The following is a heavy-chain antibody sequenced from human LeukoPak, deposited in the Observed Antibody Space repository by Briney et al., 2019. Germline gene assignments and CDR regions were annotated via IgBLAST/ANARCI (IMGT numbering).Heavy chain of an antibody. CDR2: IYHSGST. D-gene: IGHD3/OR15-3a*01. Sequence: SESLSLTCAVSGGSISSSNCWRWVRQPPGKGLEWIGEIYHSGSTNYNPTLKSRVTISVDKSKNQFSLKLSSVIAADTAVYYCARAEGLGAFDIWGQGTMVTVSS. J-gene: IGHJ3*02. CDR3: ARAEGLGAFDI. CDR1: GGSISSSNC. V-gene: IGHV4-4*02.